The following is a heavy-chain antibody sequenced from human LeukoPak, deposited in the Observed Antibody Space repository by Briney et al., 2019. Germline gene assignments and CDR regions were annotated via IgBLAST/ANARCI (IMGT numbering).Heavy chain of an antibody. V-gene: IGHV4-59*08. CDR2: IYYSGST. D-gene: IGHD5-18*01. CDR3: ARRSPYSYEWSILHY. J-gene: IGHJ4*02. CDR1: GGSISSYY. Sequence: SETLSLTCTVSGGSISSYYGSWIRQPPGKGLEWIGYIYYSGSTNYNPSLKSRVTISVVTSKNQFSLKLRSVTAADTAVYYCARRSPYSYEWSILHYWGQGTLVTVSS.